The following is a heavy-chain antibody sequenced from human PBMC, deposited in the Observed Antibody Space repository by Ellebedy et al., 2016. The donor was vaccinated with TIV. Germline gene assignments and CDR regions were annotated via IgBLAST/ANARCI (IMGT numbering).Heavy chain of an antibody. CDR2: ISSNGGST. Sequence: GESLKISXAASGFTVSNNYMTWVRQAPGKGLEYVSAISSNGGSTYYADSVKDRFTISRDNSKNTLYLQMSSLRAEDTAVYYCVSDAFDIWGQGTMVTVSS. CDR1: GFTVSNNY. V-gene: IGHV3-64D*06. CDR3: VSDAFDI. J-gene: IGHJ3*02.